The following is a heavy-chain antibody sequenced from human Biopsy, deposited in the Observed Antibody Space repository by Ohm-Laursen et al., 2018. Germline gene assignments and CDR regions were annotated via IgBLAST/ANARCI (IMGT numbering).Heavy chain of an antibody. D-gene: IGHD1-26*01. CDR2: ISSGGRA. V-gene: IGHV4-59*01. Sequence: SETLSLTWTVSGGSISDDYWNWIRQPPGKGLQVIGYISSGGRAKYNPSLKSRLTISLDTSKNQLSLRLSSVTAADTAVYYCALGGGSYVNFDYWGQGTLVTVSS. CDR1: GGSISDDY. CDR3: ALGGGSYVNFDY. J-gene: IGHJ4*02.